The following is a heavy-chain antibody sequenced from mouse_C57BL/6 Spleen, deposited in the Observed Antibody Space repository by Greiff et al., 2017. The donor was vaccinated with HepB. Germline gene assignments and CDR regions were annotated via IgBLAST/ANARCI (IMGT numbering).Heavy chain of an antibody. Sequence: EVKLMESGGGLVQPGGSLKLSCAASGFTFSDYYMYWVRQTPEKRLEWVAYISNGGGSTYYPDTVKGRFTISRDNAKNTLYLQMSRLKSEDTAMYYCARHYTTGRYFDVWGTGTTVTVSS. V-gene: IGHV5-12*01. D-gene: IGHD1-1*01. CDR3: ARHYTTGRYFDV. CDR2: ISNGGGST. J-gene: IGHJ1*03. CDR1: GFTFSDYY.